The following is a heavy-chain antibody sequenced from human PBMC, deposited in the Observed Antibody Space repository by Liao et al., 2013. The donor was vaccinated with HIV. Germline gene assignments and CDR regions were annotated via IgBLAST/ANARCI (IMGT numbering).Heavy chain of an antibody. V-gene: IGHV4-4*07. D-gene: IGHD3-10*01. CDR3: ARKGVGIDAFDI. Sequence: QVQLQESGPRLVKPSETLSLICSVSGGSISSYYWGWIRQPAGKGLEWIGRIYGSGGTNSNPSLKSRMTMSVDTSKNQFSLNLNSMTAADTAVYYCARKGVGIDAFDIWGQGIMVTVSS. CDR2: IYGSGGT. J-gene: IGHJ3*02. CDR1: GGSISSYY.